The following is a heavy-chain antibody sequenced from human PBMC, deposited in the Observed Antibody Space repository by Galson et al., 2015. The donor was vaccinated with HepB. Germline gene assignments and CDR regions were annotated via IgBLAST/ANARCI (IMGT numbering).Heavy chain of an antibody. V-gene: IGHV6-1*01. CDR2: TYYRSKWYN. Sequence: CAISGDSVSSNSAAWNWIRQSSSRGLEWLGRTYYRSKWYNEYAVSVKSRIDINPDTSKNQFSLRLDSVTPEGTAIYYCATRYYDSWGQGTLVTVSS. CDR1: GDSVSSNSAA. CDR3: ATRYYDS. J-gene: IGHJ4*02.